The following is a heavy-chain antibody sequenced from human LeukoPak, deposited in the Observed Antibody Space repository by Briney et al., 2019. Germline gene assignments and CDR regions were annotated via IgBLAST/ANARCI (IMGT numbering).Heavy chain of an antibody. CDR2: ISGSGGST. V-gene: IGHV3-23*01. J-gene: IGHJ4*02. D-gene: IGHD6-19*01. CDR1: GFTFSSYA. CDR3: AKDLSSGWSNFDY. Sequence: GGSLRLSCAACGFTFSSYAMSSVRQAPGKGLEWVSAISGSGGSTYYADSGKGRVTISRDNSKNTRYLHMKSLRDQNTAAYSCAKDLSSGWSNFDYWGQGTLVTVSS.